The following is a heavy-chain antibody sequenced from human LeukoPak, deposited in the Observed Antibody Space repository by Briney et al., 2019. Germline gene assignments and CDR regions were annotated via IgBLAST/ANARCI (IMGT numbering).Heavy chain of an antibody. CDR1: GFTFSGFS. V-gene: IGHV4-59*01. CDR3: ARDRGNYYDSSGYFLPAFDI. D-gene: IGHD3-22*01. Sequence: PGGSLRLSCAASGFTFSGFSMSWIRQPPGKGLEWIGYIYYSGSTNYNPSLKSRVTISVDTSKNQFSLKLSSVTAADTAVYYCARDRGNYYDSSGYFLPAFDIWGQGTMVTVSS. CDR2: IYYSGST. J-gene: IGHJ3*02.